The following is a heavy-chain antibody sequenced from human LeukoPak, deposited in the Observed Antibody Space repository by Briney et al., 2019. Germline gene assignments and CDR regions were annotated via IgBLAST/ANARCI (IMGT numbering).Heavy chain of an antibody. CDR1: GGTFSSYA. D-gene: IGHD2-2*01. Sequence: ASVKVSCKASGGTFSSYAISWVRQAPGQGLEWMGGIIPIFGTANYAQKFQGRVTITADESTSTAYMELSSLRSEDTAVYYCARYCSSTSCYFFDPWGQGTLVTVSS. CDR2: IIPIFGTA. CDR3: ARYCSSTSCYFFDP. V-gene: IGHV1-69*13. J-gene: IGHJ5*02.